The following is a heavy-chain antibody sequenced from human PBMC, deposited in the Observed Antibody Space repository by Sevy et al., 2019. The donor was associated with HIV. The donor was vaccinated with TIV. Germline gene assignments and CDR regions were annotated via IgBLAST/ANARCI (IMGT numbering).Heavy chain of an antibody. Sequence: GGSLRLSCAASGFTFSSYSMNWVRQAPGKGLEWVSSISSSSNYIYYGDSVKGRFTISRDNAKNSLYLQMNSLRAEDTAVYYGARDQREGDCSGGSCYSDAFDIWGQGTMVTVSS. D-gene: IGHD2-15*01. J-gene: IGHJ3*02. CDR3: ARDQREGDCSGGSCYSDAFDI. V-gene: IGHV3-21*01. CDR1: GFTFSSYS. CDR2: ISSSSNYI.